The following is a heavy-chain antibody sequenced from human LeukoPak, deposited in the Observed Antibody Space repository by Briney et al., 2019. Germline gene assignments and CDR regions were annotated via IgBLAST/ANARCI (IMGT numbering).Heavy chain of an antibody. CDR1: GFTFSSYS. Sequence: GGSLRLSCATSGFTFSSYSMNWVRQVPGKGLEWVSSISSSSSYIYYADSVKGRFTISRDNAKDSLYLQMNSLRAEDTAVYYCARAGQLTVNDKGYYFDYWGQGTLVTVSS. CDR3: ARAGQLTVNDKGYYFDY. D-gene: IGHD4-11*01. V-gene: IGHV3-21*01. J-gene: IGHJ4*02. CDR2: ISSSSSYI.